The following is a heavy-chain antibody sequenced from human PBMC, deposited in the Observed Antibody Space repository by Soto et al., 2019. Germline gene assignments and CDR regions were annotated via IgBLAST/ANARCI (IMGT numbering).Heavy chain of an antibody. Sequence: GGSLRLSCAASGFTFSSYWMSWVRQAPGKGLEWVANIKQDGSEKYYVDSVKGRFTISRDNAKNSLYLQMNSLRAEDMAVYYCARDAVAATPLIDFWGQGTLVTVSS. CDR3: ARDAVAATPLIDF. D-gene: IGHD2-15*01. CDR1: GFTFSSYW. CDR2: IKQDGSEK. J-gene: IGHJ4*02. V-gene: IGHV3-7*01.